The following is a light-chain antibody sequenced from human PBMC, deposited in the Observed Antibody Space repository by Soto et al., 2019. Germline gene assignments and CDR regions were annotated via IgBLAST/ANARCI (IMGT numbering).Light chain of an antibody. Sequence: DIQMTQSPSSLSAAVGDRVTITCQASQDISRYLNWYQQKPGKAPKLLIYDASKLETGVPSRFSGSGSGTDFTFPISRLQPEDFATYYCPQYDNLPYTFGQGTNLEIK. CDR1: QDISRY. V-gene: IGKV1-33*01. CDR3: PQYDNLPYT. J-gene: IGKJ2*01. CDR2: DAS.